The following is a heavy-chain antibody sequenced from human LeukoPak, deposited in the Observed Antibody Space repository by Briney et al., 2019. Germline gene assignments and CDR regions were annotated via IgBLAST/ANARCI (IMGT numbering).Heavy chain of an antibody. Sequence: GGSLRLSCAGSGFTFRIYAMSWVRQAPGQGLEWVSAITGSGAGTYYADSVKGRFTLSRDNSKNTLCLQMSSLRAEDTAVYYCAKGYCSSTTCCWNYWGQGTLVTVSS. D-gene: IGHD2-2*01. CDR2: ITGSGAGT. J-gene: IGHJ4*02. CDR1: GFTFRIYA. V-gene: IGHV3-23*01. CDR3: AKGYCSSTTCCWNY.